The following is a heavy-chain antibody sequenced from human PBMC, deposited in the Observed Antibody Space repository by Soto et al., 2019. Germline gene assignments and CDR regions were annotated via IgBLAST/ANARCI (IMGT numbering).Heavy chain of an antibody. J-gene: IGHJ6*02. Sequence: ASVKVSCKASGYTFTSYGISWVRQAPGQGLEWMGWISAYNGNTNYAQKLQGRVTMTTDTSTSTAYMELRSLRSDDTAVYYCAREPNGSYYSGMDVCGQGTTVTVSS. V-gene: IGHV1-18*01. CDR2: ISAYNGNT. CDR1: GYTFTSYG. D-gene: IGHD1-1*01. CDR3: AREPNGSYYSGMDV.